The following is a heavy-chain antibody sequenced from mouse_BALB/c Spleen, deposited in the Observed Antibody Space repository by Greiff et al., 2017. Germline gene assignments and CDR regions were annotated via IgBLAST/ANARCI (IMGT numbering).Heavy chain of an antibody. CDR2: ISDGGSYT. J-gene: IGHJ3*01. CDR1: GFTFSDYY. V-gene: IGHV5-4*02. D-gene: IGHD1-2*01. Sequence: EVKLMESGGGLVKPGGSLKLSCAASGFTFSDYYMYWVRQTPEKRLEWVATISDGGSYTYYPDSVKGRFTISRDNAKNNLYLQMSSLKSEDTAMYYCAREGLLRLAAWFAYWGQGTLVTVSA. CDR3: AREGLLRLAAWFAY.